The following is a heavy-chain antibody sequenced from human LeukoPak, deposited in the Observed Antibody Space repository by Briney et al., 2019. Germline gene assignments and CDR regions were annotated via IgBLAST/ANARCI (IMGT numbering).Heavy chain of an antibody. V-gene: IGHV3-23*01. CDR2: ISGRGDTT. J-gene: IGHJ3*01. CDR3: AKDWYCSGTSCQDAFDL. D-gene: IGHD2-15*01. CDR1: EFTFSAYS. Sequence: GGSLRLSCTASEFTFSAYSMNWVRQTPGKGLEWVSAISGRGDTTYYADSVKGRFTISRDNFNNTVHLQMNSLRAEDTAVYYCAKDWYCSGTSCQDAFDLWGQGTMVIVSS.